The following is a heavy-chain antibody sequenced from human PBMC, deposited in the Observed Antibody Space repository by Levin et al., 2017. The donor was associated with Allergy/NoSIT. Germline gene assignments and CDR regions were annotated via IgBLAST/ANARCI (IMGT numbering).Heavy chain of an antibody. CDR3: ARGLAVAFREGEFDY. V-gene: IGHV4-4*02. J-gene: IGHJ4*02. CDR2: IYHSGST. Sequence: PSETLSLTCAVSGGSISSSNWWSWVRQPPGKGLEWIGEIYHSGSTNYNPSLKSRVTISVDKSKNQFSLKLSSVTAADTAVYYCARGLAVAFREGEFDYWGQGTLVTVSS. D-gene: IGHD6-19*01. CDR1: GGSISSSNW.